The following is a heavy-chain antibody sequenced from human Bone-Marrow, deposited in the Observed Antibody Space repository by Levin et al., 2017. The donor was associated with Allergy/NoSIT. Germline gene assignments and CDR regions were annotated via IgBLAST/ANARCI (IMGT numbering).Heavy chain of an antibody. J-gene: IGHJ4*02. V-gene: IGHV3-23*01. CDR2: ISETGFNT. CDR3: VKDLWVT. Sequence: GESLKISCVASGFTFSGYTMNWVRQAPGKGLEWVSAISETGFNTHYRDSVKGRFTVSRDNSKDTLYLQMDSLRAEDTALYYCVKDLWVTWGQGTLVTVSS. CDR1: GFTFSGYT. D-gene: IGHD5-18*01.